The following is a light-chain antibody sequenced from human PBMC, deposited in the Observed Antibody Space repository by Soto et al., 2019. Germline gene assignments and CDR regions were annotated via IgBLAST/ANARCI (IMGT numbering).Light chain of an antibody. Sequence: QSVLTQPPSVSAAPGQKVTISCSGNSSKIGNNYVSWYQQFPGKAPKLLIYDNNKRPSGTPDRFSGSRSGTSATLGITGLQTGDEADYYCGTWDSSLNVVFGGGIKLTVL. CDR1: SSKIGNNY. CDR2: DNN. CDR3: GTWDSSLNVV. J-gene: IGLJ3*02. V-gene: IGLV1-51*01.